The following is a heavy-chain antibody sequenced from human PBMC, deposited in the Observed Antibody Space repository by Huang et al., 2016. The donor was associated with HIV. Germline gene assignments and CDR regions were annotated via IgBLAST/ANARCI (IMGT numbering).Heavy chain of an antibody. D-gene: IGHD2-2*01. CDR1: GGSISSSSYY. J-gene: IGHJ3*02. CDR3: ARHMDCSSSSCLAGGHERGPFDM. V-gene: IGHV4-39*01. CDR2: IYYSVST. Sequence: QLQLQESGPGLVKPSETLSLTCSVSGGSISSSSYYWGWIRQPPGKGLEWIGSIYYSVSTFYNPSLMSRVTISVDTSKNQFSLRLSSVTAADTSVYYCARHMDCSSSSCLAGGHERGPFDMWGQGTMVTVSS.